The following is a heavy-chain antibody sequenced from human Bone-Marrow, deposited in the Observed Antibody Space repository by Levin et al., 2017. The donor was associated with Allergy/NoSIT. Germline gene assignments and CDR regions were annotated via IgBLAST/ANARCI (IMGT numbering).Heavy chain of an antibody. Sequence: SETLSLTCTVSGGSISSSGYHWTWIRQYPNTGLEWIGYISYRGSTYFNPSLKSRLTMSIDTSEQHFSLNLTSVIAADTAFYYCSRLDGYTVDYWGQGDMVTVT. CDR3: SRLDGYTVDY. D-gene: IGHD5-18*01. V-gene: IGHV4-31*03. CDR1: GGSISSSGYH. J-gene: IGHJ4*02. CDR2: ISYRGST.